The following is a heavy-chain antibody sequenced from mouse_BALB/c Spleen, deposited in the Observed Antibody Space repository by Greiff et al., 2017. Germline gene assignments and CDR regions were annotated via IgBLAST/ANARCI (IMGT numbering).Heavy chain of an antibody. D-gene: IGHD2-1*01. J-gene: IGHJ1*01. V-gene: IGHV5-6-2*01. CDR2: INSNGGST. Sequence: EVKLMESGGGLVKLGGSLKLSCAASGFTFSSYYMSWVRQTPEKRLALVAAINSNGGSTYYPDTVKGRFTISRDNAKNTLYLQMSSLKSEDTALYYCARQGAYGNWYFDVWGAGTTVTVSS. CDR3: ARQGAYGNWYFDV. CDR1: GFTFSSYY.